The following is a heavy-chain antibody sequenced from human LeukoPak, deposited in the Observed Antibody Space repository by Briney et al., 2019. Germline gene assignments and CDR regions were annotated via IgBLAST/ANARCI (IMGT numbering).Heavy chain of an antibody. D-gene: IGHD3-9*01. CDR1: GGSISSGGYY. CDR3: ARWSNYDILTGYYILDY. J-gene: IGHJ4*02. CDR2: IYYSGST. V-gene: IGHV4-31*11. Sequence: SSGTLSLTCAVSGGSISSGGYYWSWIRQHPGKGLEWIGYIYYSGSTYYNPSLKSRVTISVDTSKNQFSLKLSSVTAADTAVYYCARWSNYDILTGYYILDYWGQGTLVTVSS.